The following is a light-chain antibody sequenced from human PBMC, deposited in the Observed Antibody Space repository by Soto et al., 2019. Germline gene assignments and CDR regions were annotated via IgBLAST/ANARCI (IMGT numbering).Light chain of an antibody. J-gene: IGKJ1*01. CDR3: MQGTHWPWT. Sequence: VVMTQSPLSLPVTLGQPASISCRSSQSLIHSDGSTYLSWFQQRPVRSPRRLIYEVSDRDSGVADRFSGSGSGTDFTLKISRVEAEDVGVYYCMQGTHWPWTFGQGTEVEIK. V-gene: IGKV2-30*02. CDR2: EVS. CDR1: QSLIHSDGSTY.